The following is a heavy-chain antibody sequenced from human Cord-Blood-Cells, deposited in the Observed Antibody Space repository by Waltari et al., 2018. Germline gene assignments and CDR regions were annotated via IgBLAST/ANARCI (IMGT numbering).Heavy chain of an antibody. D-gene: IGHD1-7*01. CDR2: SKPNSVGT. V-gene: IGHV1-2*02. CDR3: ARVSELPVDY. J-gene: IGHJ4*02. CDR1: GYTFSGYY. Sequence: QVQLVQSGSEVKKPGASVKASCKASGYTFSGYYMHWVRQAPGQELEWKGRSKPNSVGTNYAQKFQGRVPMTTETSISTAYMGLSRLRSDDTAVYYCARVSELPVDYWGQGTLVTVSS.